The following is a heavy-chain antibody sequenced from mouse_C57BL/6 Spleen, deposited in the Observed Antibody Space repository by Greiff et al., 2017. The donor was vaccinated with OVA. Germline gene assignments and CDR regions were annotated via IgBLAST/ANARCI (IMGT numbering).Heavy chain of an antibody. Sequence: VQLQQSGPELVKPGASVKISCKASGYTFTDYYMNWVKQSHGKSLEWIGDINPNNGGTSYNQKFKGKATLTVDKSSSTAYMELRSLTSEDSAVYYCARSTMVKKYYAMDYWGQGTSVTVSS. D-gene: IGHD2-2*01. V-gene: IGHV1-26*01. J-gene: IGHJ4*01. CDR3: ARSTMVKKYYAMDY. CDR2: INPNNGGT. CDR1: GYTFTDYY.